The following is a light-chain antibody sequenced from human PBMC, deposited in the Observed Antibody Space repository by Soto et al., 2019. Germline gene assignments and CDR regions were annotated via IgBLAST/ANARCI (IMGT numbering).Light chain of an antibody. Sequence: DIQMTQSPSTLSASVGDRVTITCRASQTISDWMAWYQQKPGKAPKPLIYAASTLQSGVPSRFSGSGSGTEFTLTISSLQTDDFATYYCQQSYSSPPTFGQGTKVDI. V-gene: IGKV1-5*01. CDR3: QQSYSSPPT. CDR2: AAS. J-gene: IGKJ1*01. CDR1: QTISDW.